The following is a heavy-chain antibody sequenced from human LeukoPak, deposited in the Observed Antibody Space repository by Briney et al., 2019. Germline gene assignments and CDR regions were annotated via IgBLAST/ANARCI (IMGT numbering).Heavy chain of an antibody. Sequence: GGSLRLSCVASGFTFRKYWMSWVRQAPGKGLEWVANIKLDGSEKNYVDSVKGRFTISRDNTKNSLYLQMNSLRAEDTAVFYCARDQYDTWSRRGNFDSWGQGTLVIVSS. CDR2: IKLDGSEK. J-gene: IGHJ4*02. CDR3: ARDQYDTWSRRGNFDS. D-gene: IGHD3-3*01. V-gene: IGHV3-7*03. CDR1: GFTFRKYW.